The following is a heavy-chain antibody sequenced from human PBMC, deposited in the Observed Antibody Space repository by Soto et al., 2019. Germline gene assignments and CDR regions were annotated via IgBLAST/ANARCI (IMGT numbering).Heavy chain of an antibody. J-gene: IGHJ4*02. CDR1: GGSISSYY. CDR2: IYYSGST. Sequence: SEXLSLTCTVSGGSISSYYWSWIRQPPGKGLEWIGYIYYSGSTNYNPSLKSRVTISVDTSKNQFSLKLSSVTAADTAVYYCARRYGYSFDYWGQGTLVTVSS. V-gene: IGHV4-59*08. CDR3: ARRYGYSFDY. D-gene: IGHD1-1*01.